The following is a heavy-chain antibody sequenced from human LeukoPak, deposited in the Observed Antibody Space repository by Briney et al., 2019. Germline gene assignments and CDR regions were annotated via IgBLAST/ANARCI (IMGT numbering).Heavy chain of an antibody. V-gene: IGHV3-15*01. Sequence: GGSLGLSCTASGFTLSKVYASWVRQLPGKGLEWVGRIKRKNDGETTDYGAPVQARFAISRDDSKNTVYLQMNSLKSDDTGVYYSTTRFLVGGTELVDPWGQGTLVTVSS. D-gene: IGHD1-26*01. CDR3: TTRFLVGGTELVDP. CDR2: IKRKNDGETT. CDR1: GFTLSKVY. J-gene: IGHJ5*02.